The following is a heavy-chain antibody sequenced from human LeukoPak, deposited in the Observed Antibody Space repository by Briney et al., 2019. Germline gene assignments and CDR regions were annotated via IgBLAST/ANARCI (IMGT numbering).Heavy chain of an antibody. J-gene: IGHJ4*02. V-gene: IGHV1-2*06. CDR2: INPNSGGT. D-gene: IGHD3-10*01. CDR1: GYTFTGYY. Sequence: ASVKVSCKASGYTFTGYYMHWVRQAPGQGLEWMGRINPNSGGTNYAQKFQGRVTMTRDTSISTAYMELSRLRSDDTAVYYRARDPFPWFGEQAFDYWGQGTLVTVSS. CDR3: ARDPFPWFGEQAFDY.